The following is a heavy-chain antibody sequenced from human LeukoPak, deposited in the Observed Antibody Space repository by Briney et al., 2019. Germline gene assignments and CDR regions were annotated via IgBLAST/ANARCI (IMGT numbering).Heavy chain of an antibody. CDR1: GASFRGYY. Sequence: PSQPLSPTCAVYGASFRGYYWSWAGQPPGKGLEWIGEINHSGSTNYNPSLKSRVTISVDTSKNQFSLKLTSVTAAETAVYYCARSATVTTGYFDYWGQGALVTVSS. CDR3: ARSATVTTGYFDY. D-gene: IGHD4-17*01. CDR2: INHSGST. J-gene: IGHJ4*02. V-gene: IGHV4-34*01.